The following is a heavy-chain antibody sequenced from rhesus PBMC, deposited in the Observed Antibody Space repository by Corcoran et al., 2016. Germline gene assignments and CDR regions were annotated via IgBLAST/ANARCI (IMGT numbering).Heavy chain of an antibody. J-gene: IGHJ6*01. CDR2: INSGGGRP. Sequence: EVQLVESGGGLAKPGGSLRLSCAASGFTFSSYWMNWVRQTPGKGLDWISTINSGGGRPYYADSGEGRFTISRDNSKNTLSLQMNSLRPEDTAVYYCAKEGVAAAAYYGLDSWGQGVVVTVSS. V-gene: IGHV3S42*01. CDR1: GFTFSSYW. CDR3: AKEGVAAAAYYGLDS. D-gene: IGHD6-31*01.